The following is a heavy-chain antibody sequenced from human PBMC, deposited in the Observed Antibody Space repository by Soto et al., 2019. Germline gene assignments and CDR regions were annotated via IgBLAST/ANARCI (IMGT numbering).Heavy chain of an antibody. J-gene: IGHJ3*02. D-gene: IGHD3-9*01. V-gene: IGHV3-53*02. CDR3: ASNYDILTGYYSDAFDI. CDR2: IYSGGST. CDR1: GFTVSSNY. Sequence: EVQLVETGGGLIQPGGSLRLSCAASGFTVSSNYMSWVRQAPGKGLEWVSVIYSGGSTYYADSVKGRFTISRDNSKNTLYLQMNSLRADDTAVYYCASNYDILTGYYSDAFDIWGQGTMVTVSS.